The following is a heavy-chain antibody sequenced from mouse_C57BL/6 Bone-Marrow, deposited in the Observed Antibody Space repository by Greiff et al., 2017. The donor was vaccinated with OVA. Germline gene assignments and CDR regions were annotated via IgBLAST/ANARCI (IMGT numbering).Heavy chain of an antibody. CDR3: KRSQYYYGSSPWFAY. V-gene: IGHV1-15*01. D-gene: IGHD1-1*01. Sequence: QVQLQQSGAELVRPGASVTLSCKASGYTFTDYEMHWVKQTPVHGLEWIGAIDPETGGTAYNQKFKGKAILTADKSSSTAYMELRSLTAEDSAVYYCKRSQYYYGSSPWFAYWGQGTLVTVSA. J-gene: IGHJ3*01. CDR1: GYTFTDYE. CDR2: IDPETGGT.